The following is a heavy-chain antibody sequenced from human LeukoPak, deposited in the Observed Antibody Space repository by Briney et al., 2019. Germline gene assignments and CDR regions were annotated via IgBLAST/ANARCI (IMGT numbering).Heavy chain of an antibody. V-gene: IGHV3-30*18. CDR3: AQGHFDY. CDR2: ISYDGSNK. CDR1: GFTFSIYG. Sequence: GRSLRLSCAASGFTFSIYGMHWVRQAPGKGLEWVAVISYDGSNKYYADSVKGRFTISRDNSKNTLYLQMNSLRAEDTAVYYCAQGHFDYWGQGTLVTVSS. J-gene: IGHJ4*02.